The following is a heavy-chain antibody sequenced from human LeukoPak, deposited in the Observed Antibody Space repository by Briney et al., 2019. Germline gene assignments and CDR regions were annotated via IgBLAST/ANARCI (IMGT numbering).Heavy chain of an antibody. Sequence: CSFXSXXXXWXRXXXGKXXXXMXIIYRGHSETISSASFEGEVTISAEKTSSNTLLQWSSLKASDTAIYYCAKQVDSGWQSLDPWGQGTLVTVSS. CDR1: CSFXSXX. CDR2: IYRGHSET. J-gene: IGHJ5*02. V-gene: IGHV5-51*01. D-gene: IGHD6-19*01. CDR3: AKQVDSGWQSLDP.